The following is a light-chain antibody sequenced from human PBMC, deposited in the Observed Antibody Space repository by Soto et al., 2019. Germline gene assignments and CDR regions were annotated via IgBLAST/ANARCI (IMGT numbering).Light chain of an antibody. CDR3: QQYYTSAT. J-gene: IGKJ1*01. Sequence: DIQMTQSPSTLSASVGDRVTITCRASQTISNYLTWYQQRPGKAPKLLIYRSSILQNGVPSRFSGSGSGTYSTLTISSLQPDYVATYYCQQYYTSATFGQGTRVEIK. CDR2: RSS. CDR1: QTISNY. V-gene: IGKV1-5*03.